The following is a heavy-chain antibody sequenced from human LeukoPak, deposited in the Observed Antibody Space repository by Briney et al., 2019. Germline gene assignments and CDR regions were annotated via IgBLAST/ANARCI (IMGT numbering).Heavy chain of an antibody. CDR1: GYTFTSYY. CDR2: INPNSGGT. D-gene: IGHD1-26*01. V-gene: IGHV1-2*02. CDR3: AALSGSYPGGGFDY. J-gene: IGHJ4*02. Sequence: ASVKVSCKASGYTFTSYYMHWVRQAPGQGLEWMGWINPNSGGTNYAQKFQGRVTMTRDTSISTAYMELSRLRSDDTAVYYCAALSGSYPGGGFDYWGQGTLVTVSS.